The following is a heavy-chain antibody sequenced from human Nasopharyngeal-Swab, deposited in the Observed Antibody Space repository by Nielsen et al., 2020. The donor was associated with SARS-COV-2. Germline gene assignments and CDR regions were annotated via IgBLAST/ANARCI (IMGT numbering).Heavy chain of an antibody. CDR2: ISGSGDNT. J-gene: IGHJ1*01. CDR1: GFTFSTYA. V-gene: IGHV3-23*01. D-gene: IGHD6-13*01. CDR3: AKGVPGIAAAGTGYFQH. Sequence: GASLKISCAASGFTFSTYAMSWVRQAPGKGLEWVSGISGSGDNTYYADSVKGRFTISRDNSKNTLELHMNSLRAEDTAVYYCAKGVPGIAAAGTGYFQHWGQGTLVTVSS.